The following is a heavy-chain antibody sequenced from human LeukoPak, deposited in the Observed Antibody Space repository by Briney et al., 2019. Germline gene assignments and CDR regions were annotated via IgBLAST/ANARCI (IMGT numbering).Heavy chain of an antibody. V-gene: IGHV3-33*01. J-gene: IGHJ6*02. CDR2: IWYDGSNK. D-gene: IGHD3-3*01. Sequence: LGGSLRLSCAESGFTFSSYGMHWVRQAPGKGLEWVAVIWYDGSNKYYADSVKGRFTMSRDNSKNTLYLQINSLRAEDTAVYYCARNPRYDFWSGEGYYYGMDVWGQGTTVTVSS. CDR3: ARNPRYDFWSGEGYYYGMDV. CDR1: GFTFSSYG.